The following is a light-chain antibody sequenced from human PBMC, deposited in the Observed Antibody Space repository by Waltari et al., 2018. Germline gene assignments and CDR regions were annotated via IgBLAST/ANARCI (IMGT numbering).Light chain of an antibody. CDR2: LGS. CDR3: QQRSAWPLT. CDR1: QSLLHSNGYNY. Sequence: DIVRMQSPLSLPVTPGEPASISRRSSQSLLHSNGYNYLTWYLQKPGQSPQRLIYLGSNRASGVPDRFSGSGSGTDFTLTITSLEPDDFADYYCQQRSAWPLTFGQGTRLEIK. V-gene: IGKV2-28*01. J-gene: IGKJ5*01.